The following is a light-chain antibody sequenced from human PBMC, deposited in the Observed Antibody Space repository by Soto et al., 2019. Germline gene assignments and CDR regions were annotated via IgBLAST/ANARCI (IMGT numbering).Light chain of an antibody. V-gene: IGKV1-39*01. CDR2: AAS. J-gene: IGKJ4*01. CDR1: QSISSY. Sequence: DIQMTQSPSSLSASVGDRVTITCRASQSISSYLNWYQQKPGKAPKLLIYAASSLQSGVPSRFSGSGSATAFTLTISSLQPEDFATYYCQQSYSTLALTFGGGTKVEIK. CDR3: QQSYSTLALT.